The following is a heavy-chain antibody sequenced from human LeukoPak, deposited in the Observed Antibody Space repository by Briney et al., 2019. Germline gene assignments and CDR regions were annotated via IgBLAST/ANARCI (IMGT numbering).Heavy chain of an antibody. CDR1: GFTFSNNW. V-gene: IGHV3-7*01. Sequence: GGSLRLSCAASGFTFSNNWMSWVRQAPGKGLEWVANINKDGSGKYYVDSVKGRFTISRDNAKNSLYLQMNSLRAEDTAVYYCAREVPDGYNYHCDYWGQGTLVTVSS. J-gene: IGHJ4*02. CDR2: INKDGSGK. CDR3: AREVPDGYNYHCDY. D-gene: IGHD5-24*01.